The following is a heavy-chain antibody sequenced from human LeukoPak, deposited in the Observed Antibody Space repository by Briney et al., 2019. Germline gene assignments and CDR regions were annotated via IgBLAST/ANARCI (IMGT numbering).Heavy chain of an antibody. V-gene: IGHV3-30*18. CDR1: GFTFNSYG. D-gene: IGHD4-23*01. J-gene: IGHJ6*02. CDR2: ISYDGSNK. CDR3: AKDQVVTPGGLYGMDV. Sequence: GGSLRLSCAASGFTFNSYGMHWVRQAPGKGLEWVAVISYDGSNKYYADSVKGRFTISRDNSKNTLYLQMNSLRAEDTAVYYCAKDQVVTPGGLYGMDVWGQGTTVTVSS.